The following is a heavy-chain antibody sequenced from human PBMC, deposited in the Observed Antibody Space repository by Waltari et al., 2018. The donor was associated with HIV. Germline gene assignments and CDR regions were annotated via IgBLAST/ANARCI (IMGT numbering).Heavy chain of an antibody. D-gene: IGHD5-18*01. CDR1: GYTFTSYY. Sequence: QVQLVQSGAEVKKPGASVKVSCKASGYTFTSYYMHWVRQAPGQGLEWMGIINPSGGSTSYAQKFQGRVTMTRDTSTSTVYMELSSLRSEDTAVYYCARDFPAGTAMGDCDYWGQGTLVTVSS. CDR3: ARDFPAGTAMGDCDY. J-gene: IGHJ4*02. CDR2: INPSGGST. V-gene: IGHV1-46*01.